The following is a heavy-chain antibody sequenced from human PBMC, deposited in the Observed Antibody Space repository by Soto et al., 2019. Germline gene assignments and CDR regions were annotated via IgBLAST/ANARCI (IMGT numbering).Heavy chain of an antibody. Sequence: QVQLQESGPGLVKPSQTLSLTCTVSGGSISSGGYYWSWIRQHPGKGLEWIGYMYNSRRTYYNPSLKSRISISVDTSKNQFSLKLSSVTAADTAVYYCERGYGSIDDWGQGTLVTVSS. CDR3: ERGYGSIDD. V-gene: IGHV4-31*03. D-gene: IGHD3-10*01. CDR1: GGSISSGGYY. J-gene: IGHJ4*02. CDR2: MYNSRRT.